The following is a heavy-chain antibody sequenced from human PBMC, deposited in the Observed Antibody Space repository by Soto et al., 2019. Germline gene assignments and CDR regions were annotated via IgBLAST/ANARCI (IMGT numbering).Heavy chain of an antibody. V-gene: IGHV4-34*01. D-gene: IGHD3-9*01. Sequence: QVQLQQWGEGLLKPSETLSLTCVVYGGSFSGFYWSWIRQPPGKGLEWMRDINHSGSTNYNPSLKRRVALSVHTSKGQFTLKLRSVPAADTAAYSCPNCRPTVPHYAILTGYSPNYYFDYWGQGTLVPVSS. CDR1: GGSFSGFY. CDR3: PNCRPTVPHYAILTGYSPNYYFDY. J-gene: IGHJ4*02. CDR2: INHSGST.